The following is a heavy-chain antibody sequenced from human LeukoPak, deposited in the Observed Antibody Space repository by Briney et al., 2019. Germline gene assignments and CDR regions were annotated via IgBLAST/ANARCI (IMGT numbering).Heavy chain of an antibody. CDR1: GYSFTNYY. V-gene: IGHV1-2*02. D-gene: IGHD1-26*01. CDR3: ARDLGWELVLDQ. CDR2: INPNRGGT. J-gene: IGHJ4*02. Sequence: ASVKVSCKPSGYSFTNYYTHWVRQAPGQGREWMGWINPNRGGTNHAQKFQGRVTLTRDTSIRTTYMELSSLRSDDTAVYFCARDLGWELVLDQWGQGTLVTVSS.